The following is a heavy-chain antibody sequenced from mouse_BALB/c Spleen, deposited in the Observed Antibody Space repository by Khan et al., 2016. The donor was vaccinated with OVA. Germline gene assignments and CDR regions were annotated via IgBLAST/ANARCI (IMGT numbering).Heavy chain of an antibody. J-gene: IGHJ3*01. Sequence: MQLEESGTVLARPGASVKMSCKASGYSFTSYLIHWVKQRPGQGLEWIGDIFPGNSDTSYNQKFKDRAKLTAGTSATTAYMELSSLTNEDSAVFSCTRGGYSSFAYWGQGTLVTVSA. CDR2: IFPGNSDT. CDR1: GYSFTSYL. CDR3: TRGGYSSFAY. D-gene: IGHD1-3*01. V-gene: IGHV1-5*01.